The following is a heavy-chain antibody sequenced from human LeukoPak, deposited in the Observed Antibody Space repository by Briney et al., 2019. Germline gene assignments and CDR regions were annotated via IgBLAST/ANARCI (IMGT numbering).Heavy chain of an antibody. J-gene: IGHJ4*02. CDR2: INNSGGRT. Sequence: PGGSLRLSCAASGFTFRSYGLSWVRQAPGKGLEWVSTINNSGGRTYYPDSVKGRFTISRGNSKNTLYLQMNSLRAEDTAVYYCAKGTLAVAALFDYWGQGSLVTVSS. V-gene: IGHV3-23*01. CDR1: GFTFRSYG. CDR3: AKGTLAVAALFDY. D-gene: IGHD6-19*01.